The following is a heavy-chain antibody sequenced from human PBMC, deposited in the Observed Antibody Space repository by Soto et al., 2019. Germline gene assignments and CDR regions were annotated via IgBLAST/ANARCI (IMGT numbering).Heavy chain of an antibody. CDR2: ISSNGGST. Sequence: GGSLRLSCAASGFTFSSYAMHWVRQAPGKGLEYVSAISSNGGSTYYANSVKGRFTISRDNSKNTLYLQMGSLRAEDMAVYYCAMIAVAVVDAFDIWGQGTMVTV. J-gene: IGHJ3*02. D-gene: IGHD6-19*01. CDR3: AMIAVAVVDAFDI. CDR1: GFTFSSYA. V-gene: IGHV3-64*01.